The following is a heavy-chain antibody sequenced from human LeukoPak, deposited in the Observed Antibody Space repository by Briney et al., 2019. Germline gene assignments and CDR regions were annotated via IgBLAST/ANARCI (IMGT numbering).Heavy chain of an antibody. CDR2: IYYSGST. V-gene: IGHV4-61*05. CDR3: ARVGPETGPAANFYYYYMDV. J-gene: IGHJ6*03. D-gene: IGHD2-2*01. CDR1: GGSISSSSYY. Sequence: RTSETLSLTCTVSGGSISSSSYYWGWIRQPPGKGLEWIGYIYYSGSTYYKPSLKSRVTISVDTSKNQFSLKLSSVTAADTAVYYCARVGPETGPAANFYYYYMDVWGKGTTVTISS.